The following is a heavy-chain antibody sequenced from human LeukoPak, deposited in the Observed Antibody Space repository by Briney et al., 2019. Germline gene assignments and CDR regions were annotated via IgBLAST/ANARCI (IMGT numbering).Heavy chain of an antibody. J-gene: IGHJ6*02. D-gene: IGHD6-6*01. V-gene: IGHV1-2*04. CDR3: ARADEYSSSSGNYYYYGMDV. Sequence: ASVKISCKASGYTFTGYYMHWVRQAPGQGLEWMGWINPNSGGTNYAQKFQGWVTMTRDTSISTAYMELSRLRSDDTAVYYCARADEYSSSSGNYYYYGMDVWGQGTLVTVSS. CDR1: GYTFTGYY. CDR2: INPNSGGT.